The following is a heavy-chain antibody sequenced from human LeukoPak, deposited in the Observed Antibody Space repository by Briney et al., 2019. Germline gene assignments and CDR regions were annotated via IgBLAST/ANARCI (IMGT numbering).Heavy chain of an antibody. V-gene: IGHV4-59*08. J-gene: IGHJ4*02. CDR1: GGSISSYY. CDR2: IYYSGST. CDR3: ARALSYDFWSGSHGYFDY. D-gene: IGHD3-3*01. Sequence: SETLSLTCTVSGGSISSYYWSWIRQPPGKGLEWIGYIYYSGSTNYNPSLKSRVTISVDTSKNQFSLKLSSVTAADTAVYYCARALSYDFWSGSHGYFDYWGQGTLVTVSS.